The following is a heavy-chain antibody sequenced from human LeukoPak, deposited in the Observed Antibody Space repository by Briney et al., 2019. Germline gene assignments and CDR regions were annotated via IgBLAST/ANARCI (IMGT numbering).Heavy chain of an antibody. CDR2: IYHSGST. J-gene: IGHJ2*01. V-gene: IGHV4-38-2*02. Sequence: SETLSLTCTVSGYSISSGYYWGWIRQPPGKGLEWIGSIYHSGSTYYNPSLKSRVTISVDTSKNQFSLKLSSVTAADTAVYYCARDRYYDSSGYRYWYFDLWGRGTLVTVSS. CDR3: ARDRYYDSSGYRYWYFDL. D-gene: IGHD3-22*01. CDR1: GYSISSGYY.